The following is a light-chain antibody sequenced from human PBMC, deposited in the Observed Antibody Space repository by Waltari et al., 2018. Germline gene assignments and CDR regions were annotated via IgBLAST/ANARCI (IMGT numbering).Light chain of an antibody. CDR2: DVS. CDR1: SYDVGGYNY. Sequence: QSALTQPRSVSGSPGQSVTISCTGPSYDVGGYNYVSWYQQYPGKAPKVMIYDVSKRPSGVTDRFSGSKSGNTASLTISGLQAEDEADYYCCSFAGTSWVFGGGTKVTVL. CDR3: CSFAGTSWV. V-gene: IGLV2-11*01. J-gene: IGLJ3*02.